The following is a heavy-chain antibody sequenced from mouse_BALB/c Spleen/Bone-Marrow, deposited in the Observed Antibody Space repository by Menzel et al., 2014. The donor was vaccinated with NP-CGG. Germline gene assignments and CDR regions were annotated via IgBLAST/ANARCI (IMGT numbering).Heavy chain of an antibody. CDR3: AREGMSTGDY. CDR1: GYTFTSYV. CDR2: IYPYNDVT. D-gene: IGHD2-4*01. Sequence: EVKLMESGPELVKPGASVKMSCKASGYTFTSYVLHWVKQTPGQGPEWIGYIYPYNDVTKYNEKFKAKATLTSDKSSSTAYMELSSLTSEDSAVYYCAREGMSTGDYWGQGTTLTVSS. J-gene: IGHJ2*01. V-gene: IGHV1-14*01.